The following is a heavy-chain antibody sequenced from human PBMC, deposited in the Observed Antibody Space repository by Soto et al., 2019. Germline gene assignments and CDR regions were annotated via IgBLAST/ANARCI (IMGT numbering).Heavy chain of an antibody. CDR2: IYYSGST. Sequence: SETLSLTCTVSGGSISSGDYYWSWIRQPPGKGLEWIGYIYYSGSTYYNPSLKSRVTISVDTSKNQFSLKLSSVTAADTAVYYCAREKYYYDSSGNHQVRYFDYWGQGTLVTVSS. J-gene: IGHJ4*02. V-gene: IGHV4-30-4*01. D-gene: IGHD3-22*01. CDR1: GGSISSGDYY. CDR3: AREKYYYDSSGNHQVRYFDY.